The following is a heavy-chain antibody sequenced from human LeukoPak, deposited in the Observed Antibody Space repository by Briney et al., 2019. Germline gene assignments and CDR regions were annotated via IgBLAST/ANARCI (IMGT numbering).Heavy chain of an antibody. CDR1: GYTFTSSG. J-gene: IGHJ5*02. Sequence: ASVKVSCKASGYTFTSSGISWVRQAPGQGLEWMGWISAYNGNTNYAQKLQGRVTMTTETSTSTAYMELRSLRSDDTAVYYCARSTGSSWSRGGWFDPWGQGTLVTVSS. V-gene: IGHV1-18*01. CDR2: ISAYNGNT. CDR3: ARSTGSSWSRGGWFDP. D-gene: IGHD6-13*01.